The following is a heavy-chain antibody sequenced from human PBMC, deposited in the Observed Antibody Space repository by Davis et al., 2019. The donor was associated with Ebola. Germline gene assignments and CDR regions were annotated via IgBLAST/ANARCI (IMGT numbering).Heavy chain of an antibody. J-gene: IGHJ6*02. CDR1: GFTFSNYG. D-gene: IGHD4-17*01. CDR2: IWYDGSNK. V-gene: IGHV3-33*08. Sequence: GGSLRLSCAASGFTFSNYGMHWVRQAPGKGLEWVAVIWYDGSNKYYADSVKGRFTISRDNSKNTLYLQMNSLRAEDTAVYYCARDLGIDLTTVTTVYYYYGMDVWGQGTTVTVSS. CDR3: ARDLGIDLTTVTTVYYYYGMDV.